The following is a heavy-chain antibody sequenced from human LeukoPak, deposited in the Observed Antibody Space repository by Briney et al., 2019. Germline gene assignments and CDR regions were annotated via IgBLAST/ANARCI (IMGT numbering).Heavy chain of an antibody. D-gene: IGHD3-22*01. CDR2: INPNSGGT. CDR3: ARDPKNYYDNRFDYYHMDV. Sequence: GASVKVSCKASGYTFTSYGISWVRQAPGQGLEWMGWINPNSGGTNYAQKFQGRVTMTRDTSISTAYMELSRLTSDDTAVYYCARDPKNYYDNRFDYYHMDVWGKGTTVTISS. J-gene: IGHJ6*03. CDR1: GYTFTSYG. V-gene: IGHV1-2*02.